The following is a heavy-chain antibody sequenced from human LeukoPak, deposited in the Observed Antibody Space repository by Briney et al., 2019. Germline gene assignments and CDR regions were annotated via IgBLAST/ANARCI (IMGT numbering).Heavy chain of an antibody. Sequence: PSETLSLTCTVSGGSISSYYWSWIRQPPGKGLEWIGYIYSSGRTEYKPSLKSRATISADTSKNQFSLKLTSVTAADTAIYYCARRNDFDIWGQGTMVTVSS. J-gene: IGHJ3*02. CDR1: GGSISSYY. V-gene: IGHV4-4*08. CDR3: ARRNDFDI. CDR2: IYSSGRT.